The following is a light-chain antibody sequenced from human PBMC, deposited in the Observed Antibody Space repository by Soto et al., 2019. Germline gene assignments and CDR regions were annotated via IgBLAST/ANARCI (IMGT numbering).Light chain of an antibody. V-gene: IGKV3-15*01. Sequence: VLTHSPATLYVVPGRTSTLSFIASQSVSTNLAWYQQKPGQAPRLIIYGASIRATGIPARFSGSGSGTEFTLTIRRLKSEDFALYYCQKYDNWPQWKFGKGTKGDIK. CDR1: QSVSTN. CDR3: QKYDNWPQWK. CDR2: GAS. J-gene: IGKJ1*01.